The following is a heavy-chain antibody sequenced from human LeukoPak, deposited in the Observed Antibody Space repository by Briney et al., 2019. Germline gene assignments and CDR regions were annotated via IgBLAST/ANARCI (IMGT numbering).Heavy chain of an antibody. CDR2: IIPIFGTA. V-gene: IGHV1-69*05. CDR1: GYTFTSYD. D-gene: IGHD3-10*01. CDR3: ARGGRVRGVIILDY. Sequence: ASVKVSCKASGYTFTSYDISWVRQAPGQGLEWMGRIIPIFGTANYAQKFQGRVTITTDESTSTAYMELSSLRSEDTAVYYCARGGRVRGVIILDYWGQGTLVTVSS. J-gene: IGHJ4*02.